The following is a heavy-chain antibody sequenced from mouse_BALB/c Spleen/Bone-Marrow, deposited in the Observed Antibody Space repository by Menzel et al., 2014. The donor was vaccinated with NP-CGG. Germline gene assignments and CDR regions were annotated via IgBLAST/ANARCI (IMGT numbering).Heavy chain of an antibody. V-gene: IGHV5-6-3*01. J-gene: IGHJ3*01. D-gene: IGHD2-4*01. Sequence: EVKLVESGGGLVQPGGSLKLSCAASGFTFSNYGMSWVRQTPDKRLEFVASINTNGGDTYYPDSVKGRFTISRDNAKNSLYLQMSSLKSKDTAMFYCERGVDYVSWFAYWGQGTLVAVSA. CDR2: INTNGGDT. CDR1: GFTFSNYG. CDR3: ERGVDYVSWFAY.